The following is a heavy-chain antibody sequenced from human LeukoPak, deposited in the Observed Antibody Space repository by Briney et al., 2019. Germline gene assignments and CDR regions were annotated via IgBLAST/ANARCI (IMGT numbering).Heavy chain of an antibody. D-gene: IGHD3-22*01. CDR3: ARAPDSSGYYYISDY. J-gene: IGHJ4*02. CDR2: ITNSGNSK. V-gene: IGHV3-48*01. CDR1: EFTFSSYS. Sequence: GGSLRLSCAASEFTFSSYSMNWVRQAPGKGLEWVSYITNSGNSKSYADSVKGRFTISRDNTKNSLYLQMNGLRAEDTAVYYCARAPDSSGYYYISDYWGQGTLVTVSS.